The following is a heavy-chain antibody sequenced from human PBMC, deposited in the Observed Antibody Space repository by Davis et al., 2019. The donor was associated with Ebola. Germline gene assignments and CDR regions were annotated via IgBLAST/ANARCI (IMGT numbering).Heavy chain of an antibody. V-gene: IGHV3-9*01. D-gene: IGHD2-2*01. CDR1: GFTFSSYG. Sequence: SLKISCAASGFTFSSYGMHWVRQAPGKGLEWVSGISWNSGSIGYADSVKGRFTISRDNAKNSLYLQMNSLRAEDTALYYCAKDIGCSSTSCPGFDYWGQGTLVTVSS. CDR2: ISWNSGSI. CDR3: AKDIGCSSTSCPGFDY. J-gene: IGHJ4*02.